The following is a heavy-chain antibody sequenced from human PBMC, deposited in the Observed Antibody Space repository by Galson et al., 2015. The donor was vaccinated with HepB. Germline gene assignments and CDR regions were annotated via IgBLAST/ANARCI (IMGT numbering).Heavy chain of an antibody. CDR3: ASRVGHHFDY. J-gene: IGHJ4*02. D-gene: IGHD1-26*01. CDR2: ISSSSSYT. V-gene: IGHV3-11*03. Sequence: SLRLSCAASGFTFSDYYMSWIRQAPGKGLEWVSYISSSSSYTNYADSVKGRFTISRDNAKNSLYLQMNSLRAEDTAVYYCASRVGHHFDYWGQGTLVTVSS. CDR1: GFTFSDYY.